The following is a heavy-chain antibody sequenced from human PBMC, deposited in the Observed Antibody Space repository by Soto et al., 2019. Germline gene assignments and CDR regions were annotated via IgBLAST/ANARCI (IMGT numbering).Heavy chain of an antibody. D-gene: IGHD2-15*01. Sequence: EVQLLESGGDLVQPGGSLRLSCAASGFTFSSYAMSWVRQAPGKGLEWVSAISGSGGSTYYADSVKGRFTISRDNSKNTLYLQMNSLRAEDTAVYYCAKDGGYCSGGSCSLLRYYYYYMDVWGKGTTVTVSS. CDR3: AKDGGYCSGGSCSLLRYYYYYMDV. J-gene: IGHJ6*03. CDR1: GFTFSSYA. V-gene: IGHV3-23*01. CDR2: ISGSGGST.